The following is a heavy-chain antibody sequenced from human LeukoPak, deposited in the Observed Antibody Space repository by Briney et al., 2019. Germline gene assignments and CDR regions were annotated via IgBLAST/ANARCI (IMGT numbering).Heavy chain of an antibody. CDR2: VHGGGST. CDR3: ARGGAFDV. Sequence: AGSLRLSCAASGFTVSTNYMSWVRQVPGKGLDWVSVVHGGGSTYYADSVKGRFTISRDNSKNTLYLQMNSLRVEDTAVYYCARGGAFDVGDQGTMVTVSS. V-gene: IGHV3-53*01. J-gene: IGHJ3*01. D-gene: IGHD3-16*01. CDR1: GFTVSTNY.